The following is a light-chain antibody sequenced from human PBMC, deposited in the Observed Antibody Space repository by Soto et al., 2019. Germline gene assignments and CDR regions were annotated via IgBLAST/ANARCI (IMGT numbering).Light chain of an antibody. CDR1: SSDVGGYNY. J-gene: IGLJ2*01. CDR2: EVS. Sequence: QSALTQPASVSGSTGQSITISCTGTSSDVGGYNYVSWYQQHPGKAPKLMIYEVSNRPSGVSNRFSGSKSGNTASLTISGLQAEDEADYYCSSYTSSSTSVVFGGGTKVTVL. V-gene: IGLV2-14*01. CDR3: SSYTSSSTSVV.